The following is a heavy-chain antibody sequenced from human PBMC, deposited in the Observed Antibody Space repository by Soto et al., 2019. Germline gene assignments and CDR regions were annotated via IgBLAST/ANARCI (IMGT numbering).Heavy chain of an antibody. CDR1: GGSINSGSSF. CDR2: IYYSGKT. D-gene: IGHD3-10*01. Sequence: QLQLQESGPGLVRPSETLSLTCTVSGGSINSGSSFWGWIRQPQGKGLEWIGSIYYSGKTYYNPSLTSRVTMSIDTSKNQFSLQLNSVTAADTAVFYCARHEALRVDYWYGMDVWGQGTTVTVSS. CDR3: ARHEALRVDYWYGMDV. V-gene: IGHV4-39*01. J-gene: IGHJ6*02.